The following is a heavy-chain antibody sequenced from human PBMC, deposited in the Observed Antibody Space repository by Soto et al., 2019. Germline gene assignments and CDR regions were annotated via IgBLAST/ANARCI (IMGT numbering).Heavy chain of an antibody. Sequence: ETLSLTCSVSGGYVHSYCWSWLRQSPGRGLEWIAYIYYTGSTKYNPSLKSRATISLDTSKNEVYLKMTSVTAADTAVYYCARARVRGVSPDYDFWGQGTQVTVSS. CDR3: ARARVRGVSPDYDF. V-gene: IGHV4-59*02. D-gene: IGHD2-8*01. CDR1: GGYVHSYC. J-gene: IGHJ4*02. CDR2: IYYTGST.